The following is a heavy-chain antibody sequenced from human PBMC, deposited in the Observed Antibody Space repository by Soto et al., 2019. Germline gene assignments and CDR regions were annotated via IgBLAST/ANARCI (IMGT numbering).Heavy chain of an antibody. CDR1: GFTFSSYG. CDR3: ARVATQFFWSGYLDY. J-gene: IGHJ4*02. CDR2: ISYDGINK. D-gene: IGHD3-3*01. Sequence: GGSLRLSCAASGFTFSSYGMHWVRQAPGKGLEWVAVISYDGINKYYADSVKGRFTISRDNSKNTLYLQMNSLRAEDTAVYYCARVATQFFWSGYLDYWGQGTMVTVSS. V-gene: IGHV3-30-3*01.